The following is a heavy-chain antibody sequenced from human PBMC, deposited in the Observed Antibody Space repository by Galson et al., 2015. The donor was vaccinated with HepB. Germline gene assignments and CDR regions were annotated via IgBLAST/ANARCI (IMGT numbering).Heavy chain of an antibody. CDR3: ARARNYYGSGSYYMRAFDI. CDR2: INAGNGNT. CDR1: GYTFTSYA. D-gene: IGHD3-10*01. J-gene: IGHJ3*02. Sequence: SVKVSCKASGYTFTSYAMHWVRQAPGQRLEWMGWINAGNGNTKYSQKFQGRVTITRDTSASTAYMELSSLRSEDTAVYYCARARNYYGSGSYYMRAFDIWGQGTMVTVSS. V-gene: IGHV1-3*01.